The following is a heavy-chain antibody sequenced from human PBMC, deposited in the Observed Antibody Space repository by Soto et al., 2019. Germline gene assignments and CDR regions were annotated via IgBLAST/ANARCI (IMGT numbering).Heavy chain of an antibody. D-gene: IGHD6-6*01. CDR3: AGGIAARPLGY. CDR2: IYHSGST. V-gene: IGHV4-30-2*01. J-gene: IGHJ4*02. Sequence: QLQLQESGSGLVKPSQTLSLTCAVSGGSISSGGYSWSWIRQPPGKGLEWIGYIYHSGSTYYNPSLQSRVTISVDRSKNQFPLKLSSVTAADTAVYYCAGGIAARPLGYWGQGTLVTVSS. CDR1: GGSISSGGYS.